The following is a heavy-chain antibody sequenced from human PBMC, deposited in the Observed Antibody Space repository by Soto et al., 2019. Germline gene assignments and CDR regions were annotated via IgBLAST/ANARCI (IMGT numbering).Heavy chain of an antibody. J-gene: IGHJ4*02. CDR1: GGSLTSYY. V-gene: IGHV4-59*08. Sequence: PSETLSLTCSVSGGSLTSYYWSWIRQPPGKGLEWIGYIYYSGSTNYNPSLKSRVTISVDTSKNQFSLKVNSVTAADTAVYYCARYQMRARGPAFPYWGQGTLVTVSS. CDR2: IYYSGST. CDR3: ARYQMRARGPAFPY. D-gene: IGHD3-10*01.